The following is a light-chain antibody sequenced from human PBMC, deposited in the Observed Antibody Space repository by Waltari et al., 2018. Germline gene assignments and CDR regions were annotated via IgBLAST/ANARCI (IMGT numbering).Light chain of an antibody. Sequence: DVVMTQSPLSLPVTLGQPASISCRSSQSLVYSDGKTYLNWFQQRPGQSPRRLFYKVSDRDSGVPDRFSGSGSGTDFTLTISRLEPEDFAVYYCQQSGSSPRTFGQGTKVEI. V-gene: IGKV2-30*01. CDR1: QSLVYSDGKTY. CDR2: KVS. J-gene: IGKJ1*01. CDR3: QQSGSSPRT.